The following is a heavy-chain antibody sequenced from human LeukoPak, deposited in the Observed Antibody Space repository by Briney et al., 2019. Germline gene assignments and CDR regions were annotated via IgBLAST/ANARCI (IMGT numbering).Heavy chain of an antibody. D-gene: IGHD6-13*01. V-gene: IGHV3-74*01. Sequence: PGGSLRLSCAASGFTFSSYWMHWVRQAPEKGLVWISRIKSDGSTTTYADSVKGRFTISRDNGKNTLYLQMNSLRAEDTAVYYCARDIATAGHFAFDYWGQGTLVTVSS. CDR2: IKSDGSTT. CDR3: ARDIATAGHFAFDY. CDR1: GFTFSSYW. J-gene: IGHJ4*02.